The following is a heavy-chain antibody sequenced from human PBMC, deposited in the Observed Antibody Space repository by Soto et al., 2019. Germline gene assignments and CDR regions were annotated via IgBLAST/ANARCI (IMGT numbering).Heavy chain of an antibody. CDR1: CASITTSTYY. CDR2: TYYTRDT. J-gene: IGHJ6*02. D-gene: IGHD3-10*01. Sequence: TLYLTCTVSCASITTSTYYWAWVRQPPGKGLEWIAYTYYTRDTFYNHTLKSRVTISVDTSIHQFSLSLTSVTAADTATYYCARNGAAVLYYYGMEVWGQGTGVTVS. CDR3: ARNGAAVLYYYGMEV. V-gene: IGHV4-39*01.